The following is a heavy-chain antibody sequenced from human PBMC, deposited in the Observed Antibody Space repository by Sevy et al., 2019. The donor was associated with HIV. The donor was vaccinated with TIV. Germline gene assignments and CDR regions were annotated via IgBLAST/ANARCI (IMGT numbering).Heavy chain of an antibody. CDR3: AKGGGQWLADNWFDP. Sequence: GGSLRLSCAASGFTFDDYAMHWVRQAPGKGLEWVSGISWNSGSIDYADSVKGRFTISRDNAKNSLYLQMNSLRAEDTALYYCAKGGGQWLADNWFDPWGQRTLVTVSS. V-gene: IGHV3-9*01. J-gene: IGHJ5*02. CDR2: ISWNSGSI. D-gene: IGHD6-19*01. CDR1: GFTFDDYA.